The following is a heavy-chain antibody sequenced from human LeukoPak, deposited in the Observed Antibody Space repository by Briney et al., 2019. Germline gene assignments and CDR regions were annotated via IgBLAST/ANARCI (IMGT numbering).Heavy chain of an antibody. V-gene: IGHV4-30-4*08. CDR3: AREYSEMATTGGEGFDY. CDR2: IYYSGST. J-gene: IGHJ4*02. Sequence: TSQTLSLTCTVSGGSISSGDYYWSWIRQPPGKGLEWIGYIYYSGSTYYNPSLQSRVTISVDTSKNQSSLKLSSVTAADTAVYYCAREYSEMATTGGEGFDYWGQGTLVTVSS. D-gene: IGHD5-24*01. CDR1: GGSISSGDYY.